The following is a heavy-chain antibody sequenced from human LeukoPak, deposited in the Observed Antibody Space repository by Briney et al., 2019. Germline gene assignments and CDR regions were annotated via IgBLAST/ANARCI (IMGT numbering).Heavy chain of an antibody. CDR2: IYYSGST. CDR1: GGSISSYY. CDR3: ARGGRLFDY. V-gene: IGHV4-59*01. Sequence: SETLSLTCTVSGGSISSYYWSWIRQPPAKGLEWIGYIYYSGSTNYNPSLKSRVTISVDTSKNQFSLTLSSVTAADTAVYYCARGGRLFDYWGQGTLVTVSS. D-gene: IGHD1-1*01. J-gene: IGHJ4*02.